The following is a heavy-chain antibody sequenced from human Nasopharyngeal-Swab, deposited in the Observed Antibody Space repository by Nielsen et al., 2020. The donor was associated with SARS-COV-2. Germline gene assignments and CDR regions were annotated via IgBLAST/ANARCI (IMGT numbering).Heavy chain of an antibody. J-gene: IGHJ3*02. V-gene: IGHV3-23*01. CDR3: AKGQRRSGTRAFDI. D-gene: IGHD1-1*01. CDR1: GYTFSNYA. Sequence: GESLKISCTGSGYTFSNYAISWVRQAPGQGLEWVSTVDYDGVRTHYADSVEGRFIISRDNSKNTVYLQIKSLGVEDAAVYYCAKGQRRSGTRAFDIWGQGTMVTVSS. CDR2: VDYDGVRT.